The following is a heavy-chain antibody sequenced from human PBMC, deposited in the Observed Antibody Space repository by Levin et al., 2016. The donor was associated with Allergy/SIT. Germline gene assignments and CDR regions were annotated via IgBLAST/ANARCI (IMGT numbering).Heavy chain of an antibody. V-gene: IGHV4-59*01. CDR2: IYYSGTT. CDR1: GGSISGYY. Sequence: SETLSLTCTVSGGSISGYYWNWIRQPPGKGLEWIGYIYYSGTTNYNPSLKSRVTMSVDTSKNQFSLNLTSVTAADTAVYYCARGITGQQWHNYYGMDVWGQGTTVTVSS. D-gene: IGHD1-20*01. J-gene: IGHJ6*02. CDR3: ARGITGQQWHNYYGMDV.